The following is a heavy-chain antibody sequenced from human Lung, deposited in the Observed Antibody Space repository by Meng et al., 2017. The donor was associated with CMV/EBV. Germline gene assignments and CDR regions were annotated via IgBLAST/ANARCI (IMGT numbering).Heavy chain of an antibody. CDR2: IYHSGST. Sequence: GQRKESGPGLVKPSGPLSLTCAVSGGSISSSNWWSWVRQPPGKGLEWIGEIYHSGSTNYNPSLKSRVTISVDKSKNQFSLKLSSVTAADTAVYYCASFPPPGKQWLVTDYWGQGTLVTVSS. D-gene: IGHD6-19*01. CDR3: ASFPPPGKQWLVTDY. V-gene: IGHV4-4*02. J-gene: IGHJ4*02. CDR1: GGSISSSNW.